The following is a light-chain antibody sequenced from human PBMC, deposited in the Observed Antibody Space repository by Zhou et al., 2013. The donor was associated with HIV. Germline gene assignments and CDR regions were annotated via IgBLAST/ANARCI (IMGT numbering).Light chain of an antibody. CDR2: DAS. CDR1: QSVSRY. J-gene: IGKJ2*01. CDR3: QQCYTYPVT. V-gene: IGKV3-11*01. Sequence: EIVLTQSPATLSLSPGERATLSCRASQSVSRYLAWYQQKPGQAPRLLIYDASNRATGIPGRFSGSGSGTEFTLTISSLQPDDFATYYCQQCYTYPVTFGQGTKLEIK.